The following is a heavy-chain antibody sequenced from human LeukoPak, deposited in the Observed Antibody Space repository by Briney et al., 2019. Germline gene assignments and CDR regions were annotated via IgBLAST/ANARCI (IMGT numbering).Heavy chain of an antibody. CDR3: ARALVGATPGAFDI. V-gene: IGHV1-69*05. J-gene: IGHJ3*02. CDR1: GYTFTSYG. CDR2: IIPIFGTA. Sequence: SVKVSCKASGYTFTSYGISWVRQAPGQGLEWMGGIIPIFGTANYAQKFQGRVTITTDESTSTAYMELSSLRSEDTAVYYCARALVGATPGAFDIWGQGTMVTVSS. D-gene: IGHD1-26*01.